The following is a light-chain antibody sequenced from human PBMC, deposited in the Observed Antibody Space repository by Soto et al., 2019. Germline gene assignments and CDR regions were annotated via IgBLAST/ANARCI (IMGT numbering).Light chain of an antibody. CDR3: QQYTNYPLT. J-gene: IGKJ4*01. V-gene: IGKV1-5*03. CDR1: QSISSW. Sequence: DIQMTQSPSTLSAFVGDRVTITCRASQSISSWLAWYQQKPGKAPKLLIYKASSLESGVPSRFSGSASGTEFTLTISSLQPDDFATYYCQQYTNYPLTFGGGTKVEIK. CDR2: KAS.